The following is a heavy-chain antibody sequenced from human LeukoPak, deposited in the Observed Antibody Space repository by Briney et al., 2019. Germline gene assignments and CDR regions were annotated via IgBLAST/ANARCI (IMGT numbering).Heavy chain of an antibody. D-gene: IGHD4-11*01. J-gene: IGHJ6*03. CDR1: GGSISSYY. CDR2: IYTSGST. V-gene: IGHV4-4*07. Sequence: SETLSLTCTVSGGSISSYYWSWIRQPAGKGLEWIGRIYTSGSTNYNPSLKSRVTMSVDTSKNQFSLKLSSVTAADTAVYYRARDKFERTVTSYYYYYMDVWGKGTTVTVSS. CDR3: ARDKFERTVTSYYYYYMDV.